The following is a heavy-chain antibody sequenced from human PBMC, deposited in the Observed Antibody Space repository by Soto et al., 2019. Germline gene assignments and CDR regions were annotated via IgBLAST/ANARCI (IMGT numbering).Heavy chain of an antibody. J-gene: IGHJ4*02. D-gene: IGHD3-3*01. Sequence: ASVKVSCKVSGYTLTELSMHWVRQAPGKGLEWMGGFDPEDGETIYAQKFQGRVTMTEDTSTDTAYMELSSLRSEDTAVYYCATSSIFPTIFDYWGQGTLVTVSS. V-gene: IGHV1-24*01. CDR3: ATSSIFPTIFDY. CDR1: GYTLTELS. CDR2: FDPEDGET.